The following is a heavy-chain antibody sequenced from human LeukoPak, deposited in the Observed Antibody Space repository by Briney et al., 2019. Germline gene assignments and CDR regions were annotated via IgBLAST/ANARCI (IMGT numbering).Heavy chain of an antibody. V-gene: IGHV5-51*01. CDR3: ARRSSSSWYEGGYYGMDV. J-gene: IGHJ6*02. CDR2: IYPGDSDT. D-gene: IGHD6-13*01. Sequence: GESLKISCKGSGYSFTSYWIGWVRQMPGKGLEWMGIIYPGDSDTRYSPSFQGQVTISADKSISTAYLQWSSLKASDTAMYYCARRSSSSWYEGGYYGMDVWGQGTTVTVSS. CDR1: GYSFTSYW.